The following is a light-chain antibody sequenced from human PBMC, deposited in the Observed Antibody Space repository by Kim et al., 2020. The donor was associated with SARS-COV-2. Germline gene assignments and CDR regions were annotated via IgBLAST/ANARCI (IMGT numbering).Light chain of an antibody. CDR2: EVS. V-gene: IGKV2-24*01. CDR1: QSLVHSNGNTY. Sequence: DIVMTQTPLSSPVALGQPASISCRSSQSLVHSNGNTYLSWFQQRPGQPPRLLIYEVSSRVSGVPDRFSGSGAGTDFTLTISRLGTEDVGFYYYCMQATHFPWTFGQGTKVDIK. CDR3: MQATHFPWT. J-gene: IGKJ1*01.